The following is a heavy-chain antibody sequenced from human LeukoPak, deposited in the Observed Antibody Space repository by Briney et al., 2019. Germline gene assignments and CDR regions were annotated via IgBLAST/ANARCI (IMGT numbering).Heavy chain of an antibody. CDR3: ARPSPPGDGYNPPDY. Sequence: RGCLRLSWVAAGFKLDNYATRWVSHPLGEVLGWVAFISHDERTKYYADSMKGRITISRDNSKNTVFLQMNNLRTEDAAVYFCARPSPPGDGYNPPDYWGQGTLVTVSS. D-gene: IGHD5-24*01. J-gene: IGHJ4*02. V-gene: IGHV3-30*04. CDR1: GFKLDNYA. CDR2: ISHDERTK.